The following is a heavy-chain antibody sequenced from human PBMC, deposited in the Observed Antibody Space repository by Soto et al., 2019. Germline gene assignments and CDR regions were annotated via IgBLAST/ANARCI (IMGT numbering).Heavy chain of an antibody. Sequence: QVHLVQSGAEVKKPGAPVKVSCKASGYTFTNYDINWVRQAPGQGLEWMGWISTYTGNTNYAQKLQGRVTMTTDTATSTPHMEPTRLRSDDAAVYYCARGYYYGSARPTPCAMDVSGQGTTVTLS. J-gene: IGHJ6*02. CDR2: ISTYTGNT. CDR1: GYTFTNYD. D-gene: IGHD3-10*01. V-gene: IGHV1-18*01. CDR3: ARGYYYGSARPTPCAMDV.